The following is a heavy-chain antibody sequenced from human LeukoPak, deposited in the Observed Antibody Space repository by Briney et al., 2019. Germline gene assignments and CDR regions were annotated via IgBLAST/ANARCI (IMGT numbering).Heavy chain of an antibody. CDR1: GGTFSSYA. CDR3: ASSVEMATIFTY. D-gene: IGHD5-24*01. J-gene: IGHJ4*02. V-gene: IGHV1-69*13. CDR2: IIPIFGTA. Sequence: SVKVSCKASGGTFSSYAISWARQAPGQGLEWMGGIIPIFGTANYAQKFQGRVTITADESTSTAYMELSSLRSEDTAVYYCASSVEMATIFTYWGQGTLVTVSS.